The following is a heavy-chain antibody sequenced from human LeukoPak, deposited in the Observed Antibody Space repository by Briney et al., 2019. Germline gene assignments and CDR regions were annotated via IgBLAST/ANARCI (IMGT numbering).Heavy chain of an antibody. V-gene: IGHV1-2*06. CDR3: AASRYFDWLLFD. J-gene: IGHJ4*02. Sequence: EASVKVSCKASGYTFTGYYMHWVRQAPGQGLEWMGRINPNSGGTNYAQKFQGRVTMTRDTSISTAYMELSRLRFDDTAVYYCAASRYFDWLLFDWGQGTLVTVSS. CDR1: GYTFTGYY. D-gene: IGHD3-9*01. CDR2: INPNSGGT.